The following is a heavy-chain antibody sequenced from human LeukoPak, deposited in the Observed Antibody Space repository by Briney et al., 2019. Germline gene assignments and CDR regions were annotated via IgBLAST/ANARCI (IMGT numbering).Heavy chain of an antibody. CDR1: GDSVSSNSAA. D-gene: IGHD3-9*01. Sequence: LSQTLSLTCAISGDSVSSNSAAWNWIRQSPSRGLEWLGRTYYRSKWYNDYAVSVKSRISVNPDTTKNQFSLQLSSVTPEDTAVYYCARAYYDISTGYLDYWGQGTLVTVSP. J-gene: IGHJ4*02. CDR3: ARAYYDISTGYLDY. CDR2: TYYRSKWYN. V-gene: IGHV6-1*01.